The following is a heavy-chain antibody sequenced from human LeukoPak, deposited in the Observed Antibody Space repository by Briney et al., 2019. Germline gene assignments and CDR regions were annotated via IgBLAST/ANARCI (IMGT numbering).Heavy chain of an antibody. J-gene: IGHJ4*02. V-gene: IGHV3-7*01. CDR1: GFTFSSYW. CDR2: IKQDGSEK. Sequence: PGGSLRLSCAASGFTFSSYWMSWVRQAPGKGLEWVANIKQDGSEKYYVDSVKGRFTISRDNAKNSLYLQMNSLRAEDTAVYYCARVSVMAVAGPYFDYWGQGTLVTVSS. D-gene: IGHD6-19*01. CDR3: ARVSVMAVAGPYFDY.